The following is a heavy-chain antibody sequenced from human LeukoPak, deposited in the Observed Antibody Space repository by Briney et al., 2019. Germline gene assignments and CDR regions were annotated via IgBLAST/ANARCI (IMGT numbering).Heavy chain of an antibody. Sequence: GGSLRLSCEASGFTFSSYAMTWVRQASGKGLEWVSAISGSGGSTYYADSVKGRFTISRDNSKNTLYLQMNSLRAEDTAVYYCAKDSRRDYYDSSGYFSYWGQGTLVTVSS. V-gene: IGHV3-23*01. J-gene: IGHJ4*02. CDR2: ISGSGGST. D-gene: IGHD3-22*01. CDR1: GFTFSSYA. CDR3: AKDSRRDYYDSSGYFSY.